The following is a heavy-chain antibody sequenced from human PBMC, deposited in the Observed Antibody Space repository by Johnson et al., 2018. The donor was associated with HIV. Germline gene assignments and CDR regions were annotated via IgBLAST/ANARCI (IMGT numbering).Heavy chain of an antibody. V-gene: IGHV3-20*04. J-gene: IGHJ3*02. CDR3: VRQTQFGVGGIYFPAFDI. D-gene: IGHD2/OR15-2a*01. CDR1: GFTFDEHG. CDR2: IAWNGATT. Sequence: VQLVESGGGVVRPGESLRLSCAASGFTFDEHGLSWVRQAPGKGLEWVSGIAWNGATTGYADSVKGRFTISRDNAKKSLYLQMNTMRADDTALYYCVRQTQFGVGGIYFPAFDIWGQGTMVTVSS.